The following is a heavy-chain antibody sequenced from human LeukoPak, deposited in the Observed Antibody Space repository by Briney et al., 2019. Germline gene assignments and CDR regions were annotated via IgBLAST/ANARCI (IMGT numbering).Heavy chain of an antibody. V-gene: IGHV1-18*01. CDR2: ISAYNGNT. D-gene: IGHD3-22*01. CDR3: AIENYYDSSGYYR. J-gene: IGHJ5*02. CDR1: GYTFTSYG. Sequence: AASVKVSCKASGYTFTSYGISWVRQAPGQGLEWMGWISAYNGNTNYAQKLQGRGTMTTDTSTSKAYMELRSLRSDDTAVYYCAIENYYDSSGYYRWGQGTLVTVSS.